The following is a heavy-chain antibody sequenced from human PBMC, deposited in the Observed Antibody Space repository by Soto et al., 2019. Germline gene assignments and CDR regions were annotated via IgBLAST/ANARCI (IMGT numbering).Heavy chain of an antibody. V-gene: IGHV3-66*01. Sequence: EVQLVESGGGLVQPVGSLRLSCAASGFTVSSNYMSWVRQAPGKGLEWVSVIYGGGGTYYADSMKDRFTISRDNSKNTLYLQMNSLSVEDTAVYYCASGFSPTEYYSGMDVWGKGTTVNVSS. CDR1: GFTVSSNY. D-gene: IGHD4-17*01. CDR3: ASGFSPTEYYSGMDV. J-gene: IGHJ6*04. CDR2: IYGGGGT.